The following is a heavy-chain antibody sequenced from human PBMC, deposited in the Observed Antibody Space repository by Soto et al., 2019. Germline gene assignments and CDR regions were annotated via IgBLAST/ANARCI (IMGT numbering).Heavy chain of an antibody. Sequence: GASVKVSCKASGYTFNNYGISWVRQAPGQGLEWLGWISPYDGDTNLAQKLQGRVTLTTDTSTTTAYLELRSLRSDDTAVYYCARDYELATYEDYFDYWGQGTLVTVSS. V-gene: IGHV1-18*01. CDR2: ISPYDGDT. CDR1: GYTFNNYG. CDR3: ARDYELATYEDYFDY. J-gene: IGHJ4*02. D-gene: IGHD5-12*01.